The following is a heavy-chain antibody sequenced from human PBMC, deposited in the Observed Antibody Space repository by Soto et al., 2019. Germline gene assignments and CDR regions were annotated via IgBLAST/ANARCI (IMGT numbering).Heavy chain of an antibody. J-gene: IGHJ4*02. V-gene: IGHV3-53*01. CDR1: GFTVSNNY. Sequence: LRLSCAVSGFTVSNNYMSWVRQAPGKGLEGVSVIYSGGYTAYGDSVKGRFTISRDNSKNTLYLQMNSLRADDTAVYYCARVGRYTSGWYLDYFDYWGQGTVVTVSS. CDR2: IYSGGYT. D-gene: IGHD6-19*01. CDR3: ARVGRYTSGWYLDYFDY.